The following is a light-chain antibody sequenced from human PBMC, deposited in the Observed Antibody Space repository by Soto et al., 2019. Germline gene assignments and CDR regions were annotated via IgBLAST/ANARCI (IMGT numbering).Light chain of an antibody. CDR2: SAS. J-gene: IGKJ2*01. V-gene: IGKV1-39*01. Sequence: DIQINQSPSSLSASVGDRVTVSCRASQSITSSLNWYQQKPGKAPKVLIYSASTLQSGVPSRFSGSGFGTDFNLTINSLQPEDFATYFCQQSFSSYTLGQGTKVDSK. CDR1: QSITSS. CDR3: QQSFSSYT.